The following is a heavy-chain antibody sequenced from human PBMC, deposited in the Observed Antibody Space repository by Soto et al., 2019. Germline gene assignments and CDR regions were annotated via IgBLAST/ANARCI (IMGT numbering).Heavy chain of an antibody. CDR1: GYTLTSYA. D-gene: IGHD3-22*01. Sequence: ASVKVSCKASGYTLTSYAMHWVRQAPGQRLEWMGWINAGNGNTKYSQKFQGRVTITRDTSASTAYMELSSLRSDDTAMYHCARAYDSSGPNDYWGQGTLVTVSS. CDR2: INAGNGNT. V-gene: IGHV1-3*01. J-gene: IGHJ4*02. CDR3: ARAYDSSGPNDY.